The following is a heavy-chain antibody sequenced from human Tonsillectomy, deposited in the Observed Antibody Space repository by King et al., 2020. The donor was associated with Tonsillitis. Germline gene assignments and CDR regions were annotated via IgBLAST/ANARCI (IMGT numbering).Heavy chain of an antibody. Sequence: VQLQQWGAGLLKPSETLSLTCAVYGGSFSGYYWSWIRQPPGKGLEWIGEINHSGSTNYNPSLKSRVTISVDTSKNQFSLKLSSVTAADTAVYYCARGYYISSCYYITPALDYWGQGTLVTVSS. CDR3: ARGYYISSCYYITPALDY. CDR2: INHSGST. J-gene: IGHJ4*02. D-gene: IGHD3-22*01. CDR1: GGSFSGYY. V-gene: IGHV4-34*01.